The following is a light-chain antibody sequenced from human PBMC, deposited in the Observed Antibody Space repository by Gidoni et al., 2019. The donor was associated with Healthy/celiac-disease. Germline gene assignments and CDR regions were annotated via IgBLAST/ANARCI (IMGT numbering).Light chain of an antibody. CDR1: QNIITW. Sequence: DIQMTQSPSSVSASVGDRVTMTCRASQNIITWLAWYQQKPGKAPKFLIYGASTLHGGVPSRFSGSGSGTEFTLTISSLQPEDFATYYCQQANSFPITFGQGTRLEL. V-gene: IGKV1-12*01. CDR3: QQANSFPIT. CDR2: GAS. J-gene: IGKJ5*01.